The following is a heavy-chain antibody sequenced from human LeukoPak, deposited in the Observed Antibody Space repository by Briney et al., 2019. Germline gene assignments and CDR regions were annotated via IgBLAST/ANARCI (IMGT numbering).Heavy chain of an antibody. CDR1: GYTFTSHG. CDR2: ICAYNGDT. D-gene: IGHD6-19*01. Sequence: ASVKVSCKASGYTFTSHGISWVRQAPGQGLEWMGWICAYNGDTKYAQNLQGRVTLTTYTLTTTAYLELRSLTSDDTAVYYCVRDPSNTSGWKTWFDPWGQGTLVTVSS. CDR3: VRDPSNTSGWKTWFDP. J-gene: IGHJ5*02. V-gene: IGHV1-18*01.